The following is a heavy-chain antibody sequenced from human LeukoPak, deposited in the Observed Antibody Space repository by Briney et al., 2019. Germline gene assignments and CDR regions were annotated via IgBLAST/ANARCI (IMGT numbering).Heavy chain of an antibody. Sequence: SETLSLTCAVYGGSFSGYYWSWIRQPPGKGLEWIGEINHSGSTNYNPSLKSRVTISVDKSKNQFSLKLSSVTAADTAVYYCARNMVGETTFDYWGQGTLVTVSS. J-gene: IGHJ4*02. V-gene: IGHV4-34*01. D-gene: IGHD2/OR15-2a*01. CDR2: INHSGST. CDR1: GGSFSGYY. CDR3: ARNMVGETTFDY.